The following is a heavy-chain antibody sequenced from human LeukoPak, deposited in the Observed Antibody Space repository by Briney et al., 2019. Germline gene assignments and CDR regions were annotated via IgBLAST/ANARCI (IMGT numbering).Heavy chain of an antibody. D-gene: IGHD4-23*01. CDR3: ARGPTVAHGAFDI. Sequence: GGSLRLSCAASGFTVSSNYMSWVRQAPGKGLEWVSVIYSGGSTYYADSVKGRFTISRDNSKNTLYLQMNSLRAEDTAVYYCARGPTVAHGAFDIWGQGTMVTVSS. J-gene: IGHJ3*02. CDR1: GFTVSSNY. V-gene: IGHV3-53*01. CDR2: IYSGGST.